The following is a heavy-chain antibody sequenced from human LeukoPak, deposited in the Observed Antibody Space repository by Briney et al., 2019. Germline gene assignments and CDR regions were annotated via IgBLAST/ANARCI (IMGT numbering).Heavy chain of an antibody. J-gene: IGHJ4*02. CDR2: ISYDGSNK. CDR3: ARDERGYDSSGYYYVEGTFDY. Sequence: GRSLRLSCAASGFTFSSYGMHWVRQAPGKGLEWVAVISYDGSNKYYADSVKGRFTISRDNAKNSLYLQMNSLRAEDTAVYYCARDERGYDSSGYYYVEGTFDYWGQGTLVTVSS. V-gene: IGHV3-30*03. CDR1: GFTFSSYG. D-gene: IGHD3-22*01.